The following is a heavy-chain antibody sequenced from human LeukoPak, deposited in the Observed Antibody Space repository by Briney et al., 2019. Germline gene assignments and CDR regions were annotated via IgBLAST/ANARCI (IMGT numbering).Heavy chain of an antibody. D-gene: IGHD3-10*01. Sequence: PSETLSLTCTVSGGSISSSSYYWVWIRQPPGAGLEWIGSIYHSGSTYYNPSLKSRVTILLDMSKNQFSLKLSSVTAADTAVYYCAREELGEHGLDYWGQGTLVTVSS. J-gene: IGHJ4*02. CDR3: AREELGEHGLDY. V-gene: IGHV4-39*07. CDR1: GGSISSSSYY. CDR2: IYHSGST.